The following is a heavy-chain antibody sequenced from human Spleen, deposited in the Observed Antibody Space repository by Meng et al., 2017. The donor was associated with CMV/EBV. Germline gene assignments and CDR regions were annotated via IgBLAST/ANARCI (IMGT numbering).Heavy chain of an antibody. Sequence: GRSLRLSCAASGFTVSSNYMSWVRQAPGKGLEWVANIKHDGSAKYYVDSLKGRFTISRDNAQNSLFLQLNSLRAEDTAVYYCARDGGIAARLFDYWGQGTLVTVSS. V-gene: IGHV3-7*01. CDR3: ARDGGIAARLFDY. D-gene: IGHD6-6*01. CDR1: GFTVSSNY. CDR2: IKHDGSAK. J-gene: IGHJ4*02.